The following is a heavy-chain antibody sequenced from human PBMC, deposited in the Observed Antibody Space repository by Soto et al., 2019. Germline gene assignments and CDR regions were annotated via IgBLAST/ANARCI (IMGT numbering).Heavy chain of an antibody. J-gene: IGHJ3*02. CDR2: IIPIFGTA. D-gene: IGHD6-19*01. CDR3: ARDVQWLVRVGAFDI. CDR1: GGTFSSYA. Sequence: SVKVSCKASGGTFSSYAISWVRQAPGQGLEWMGGIIPIFGTANYAQKFQGRVTITADQSTSTAYMELSSLRAEDTAVYYCARDVQWLVRVGAFDIWGQGTMVTVSS. V-gene: IGHV1-69*13.